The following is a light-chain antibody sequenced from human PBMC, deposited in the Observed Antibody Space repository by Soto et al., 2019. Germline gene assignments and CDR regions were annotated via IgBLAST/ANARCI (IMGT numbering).Light chain of an antibody. CDR3: QQYASSPFT. CDR1: QSVSSTY. CDR2: GAS. V-gene: IGKV3-20*01. J-gene: IGKJ3*01. Sequence: EIVLTQSPGTLSLSPGERATLSCWASQSVSSTYLAWYQHKPGQAPRLLIYGASSRATGIPDRFSGSGSGTDFTLTISRLEPEDFAVYYCQQYASSPFTFGPGTKVDIK.